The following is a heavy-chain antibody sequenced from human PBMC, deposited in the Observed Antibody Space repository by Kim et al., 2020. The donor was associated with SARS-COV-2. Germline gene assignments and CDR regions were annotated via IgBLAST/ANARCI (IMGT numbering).Heavy chain of an antibody. CDR3: AKDGSWGGFDS. J-gene: IGHJ4*02. V-gene: IGHV3-23*01. D-gene: IGHD3-16*01. Sequence: TFYADSVSDSFIISRDNSKSTLYLQMSSLRADDTAVYYCAKDGSWGGFDSWGQGTLVTVSS. CDR2: T.